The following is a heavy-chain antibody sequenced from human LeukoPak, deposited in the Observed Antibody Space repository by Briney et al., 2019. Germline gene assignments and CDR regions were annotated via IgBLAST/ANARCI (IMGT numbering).Heavy chain of an antibody. D-gene: IGHD3-9*01. CDR2: IYHSGST. V-gene: IGHV4-38-2*02. CDR1: GYSISSGYY. J-gene: IGHJ6*03. CDR3: AREKVILTGYYYYYYMDV. Sequence: SETLSLTCTVSGYSISSGYYWGWIRQPPGKGLEWIGSIYHSGSTYYNPSLKRRVTISVDTSKNQFSLKLSSVTAADTAVYYCAREKVILTGYYYYYYMDVWGKGTTVTISS.